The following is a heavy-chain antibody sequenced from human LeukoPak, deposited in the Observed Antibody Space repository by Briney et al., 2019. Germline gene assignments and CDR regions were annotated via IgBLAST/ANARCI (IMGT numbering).Heavy chain of an antibody. CDR3: ARGPRYAYDSSALALDF. D-gene: IGHD3-22*01. J-gene: IGHJ4*02. Sequence: ASVKVSCKASGYTFNNYGVTWVRQAPGQGLEWMGRISAYNGNANYARNLQDRVTMTTDTSTSTAYMELRRLRPSDTAVYYCARGPRYAYDSSALALDFWGQGTLVSVSS. CDR2: ISAYNGNA. V-gene: IGHV1-18*01. CDR1: GYTFNNYG.